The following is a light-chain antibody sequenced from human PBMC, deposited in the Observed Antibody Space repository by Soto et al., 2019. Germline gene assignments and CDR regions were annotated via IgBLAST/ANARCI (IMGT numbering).Light chain of an antibody. CDR2: KGS. Sequence: DIQMTQSPSTLSASVGDRVTITCRASQSISSWLAWYQQKPGKAPKLLIYKGSSLESGVPSRFSGSGSETEFTLTISGLQPDDFATYYCQLYNSYAWTFGQGTKVEVK. CDR1: QSISSW. CDR3: QLYNSYAWT. J-gene: IGKJ1*01. V-gene: IGKV1-5*03.